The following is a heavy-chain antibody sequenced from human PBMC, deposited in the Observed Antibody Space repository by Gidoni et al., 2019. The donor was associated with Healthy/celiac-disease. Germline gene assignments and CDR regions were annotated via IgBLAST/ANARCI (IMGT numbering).Heavy chain of an antibody. V-gene: IGHV3-64D*06. CDR2: SSSNGGST. D-gene: IGHD1-26*01. CDR3: VKGIRVGATPFDY. Sequence: EVQLVESGGGLVQPGGSLRLSCSASGFPFSSYAMHWVRQAPGKGLEYGSASSSNGGSTYYADSVKGRFTISRDNSKNTLYLQMSSLRAEDTAVYYCVKGIRVGATPFDYWGQGTLVTVSS. CDR1: GFPFSSYA. J-gene: IGHJ4*02.